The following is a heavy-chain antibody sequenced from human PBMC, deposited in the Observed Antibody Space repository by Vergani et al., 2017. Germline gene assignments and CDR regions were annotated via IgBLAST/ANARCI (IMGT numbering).Heavy chain of an antibody. Sequence: EVQLVESGGGLVQPGRSLRLSCAASGFTFDDYAMHWVRQAPGKGLEWVSGISWNSGSIGYADSVKGRFTISRDNAKNSLYLQMNSLRAEDTAVYYCARLSIAASMDVWGKGTTVTVSS. CDR1: GFTFDDYA. V-gene: IGHV3-9*01. J-gene: IGHJ6*03. D-gene: IGHD6-6*01. CDR2: ISWNSGSI. CDR3: ARLSIAASMDV.